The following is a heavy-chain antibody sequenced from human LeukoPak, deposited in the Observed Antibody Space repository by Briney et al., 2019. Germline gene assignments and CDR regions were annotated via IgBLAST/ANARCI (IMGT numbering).Heavy chain of an antibody. CDR1: GYTFTNYG. V-gene: IGHV1-18*01. CDR3: ARYRLSDSPINWFDP. J-gene: IGHJ5*02. CDR2: ISVYSGYT. Sequence: ASVKVSCKTSGYTFTNYGITWVRQAPGQGLEWMGWISVYSGYTDYAQNLQGRVTMTTDKSTTTAFMELRGLTSDDTAIYYCARYRLSDSPINWFDPWGQGTQVTVSS. D-gene: IGHD3-22*01.